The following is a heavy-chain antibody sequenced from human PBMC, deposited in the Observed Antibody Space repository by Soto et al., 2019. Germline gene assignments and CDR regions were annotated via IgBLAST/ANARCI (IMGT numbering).Heavy chain of an antibody. CDR1: GFTFSSYA. V-gene: IGHV3-23*01. CDR3: AKGKRVLLWFGELRDGMDV. CDR2: ISGSGGST. J-gene: IGHJ6*02. Sequence: GGSLRLSCAASGFTFSSYAMSWVRQAPGKGLEWVSAISGSGGSTYYADSVKGRFTISRDNSKNTLYLQMNSLRAEDTAVYYCAKGKRVLLWFGELRDGMDVWGQGTTVTVSS. D-gene: IGHD3-10*01.